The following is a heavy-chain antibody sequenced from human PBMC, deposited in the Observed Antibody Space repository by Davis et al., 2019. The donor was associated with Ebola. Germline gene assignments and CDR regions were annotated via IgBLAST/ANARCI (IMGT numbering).Heavy chain of an antibody. CDR3: AKDSYYYDSSGFWGGDY. D-gene: IGHD3-22*01. J-gene: IGHJ4*02. CDR2: IWYDGSNK. V-gene: IGHV3-30*02. Sequence: GESLKISCAASGFTFSSYDMHWVRQAPGKGLEWVAVIWYDGSNKYYADSVKGRFTISRDNSKNTLYLQMNSLRAEDTAVYYCAKDSYYYDSSGFWGGDYWGQGTLVTVSS. CDR1: GFTFSSYD.